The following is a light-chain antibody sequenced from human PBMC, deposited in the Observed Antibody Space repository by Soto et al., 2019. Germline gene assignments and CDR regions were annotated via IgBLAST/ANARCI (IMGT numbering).Light chain of an antibody. V-gene: IGKV3-15*01. CDR2: GAS. CDR3: QQYGNSGVT. J-gene: IGKJ3*01. Sequence: IVMTQSPATLSVSPGERATLSCRASQSVSSNLAWYQQKPGQAPRLLIYGASTRATGIPARFSGSGSGTDFTLTISRLEPEDFAVYYCQQYGNSGVTFGPGTKVDIK. CDR1: QSVSSN.